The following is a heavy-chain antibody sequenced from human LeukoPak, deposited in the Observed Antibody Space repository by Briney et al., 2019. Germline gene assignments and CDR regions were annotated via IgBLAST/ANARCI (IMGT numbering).Heavy chain of an antibody. CDR1: GYTLTELS. CDR3: AFPTWTRAGYYFDY. J-gene: IGHJ4*02. Sequence: ASVKVSCKVSGYTLTELSMHWVRQAPGKGLEWMGGFDPEDGETIYAQKFQGRVTMTEDTSTDTAYMELSSLRSEDTAVYYRAFPTWTRAGYYFDYWGQGTLVTVSS. CDR2: FDPEDGET. V-gene: IGHV1-24*01. D-gene: IGHD2-2*01.